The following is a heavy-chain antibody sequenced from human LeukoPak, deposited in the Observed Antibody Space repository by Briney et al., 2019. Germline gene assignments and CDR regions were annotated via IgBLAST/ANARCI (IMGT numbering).Heavy chain of an antibody. CDR2: ISGSGGST. V-gene: IGHV3-23*01. CDR3: AKDSYGGR. D-gene: IGHD4-23*01. J-gene: IGHJ4*02. Sequence: GGSLRLSCAASGFSFGNHAMIWVRQAPGKGLEWVSAISGSGGSTYYADSVKGRFTISRDNSKNTLYLQMNSLRAEDTAVYYCAKDSYGGRWGQGTLVTVSS. CDR1: GFSFGNHA.